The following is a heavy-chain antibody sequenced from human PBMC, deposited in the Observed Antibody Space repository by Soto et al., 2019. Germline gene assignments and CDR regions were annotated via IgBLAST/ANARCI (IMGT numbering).Heavy chain of an antibody. CDR1: GGTFSSYA. J-gene: IGHJ6*02. Sequence: SVKVSCKASGGTFSSYAISWVRQAPGQGLEWMGGIIPIFGTANYAQKFQGRVTITADESTSTAYMELSSLRSEDTAVYYCARVVLSSSSEYYYYYGMDVWGQGTTVTVSS. CDR2: IIPIFGTA. CDR3: ARVVLSSSSEYYYYYGMDV. V-gene: IGHV1-69*13. D-gene: IGHD6-6*01.